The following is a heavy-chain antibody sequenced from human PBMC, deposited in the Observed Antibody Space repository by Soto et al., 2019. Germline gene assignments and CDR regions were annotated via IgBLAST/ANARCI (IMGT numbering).Heavy chain of an antibody. J-gene: IGHJ6*02. CDR1: GGSITSGGYY. Sequence: QVQLQESGPGLVKPSQTLSLTCTVSGGSITSGGYYWSWIRQHTGKGLEWIGYTYYSGSTYYNPSLESRVTISIDTSKNQCSLKLNSVTAADTAVYYCARGLAYCGGDCSSTYGMDVWGQGTTVTVSS. V-gene: IGHV4-31*03. CDR2: TYYSGST. CDR3: ARGLAYCGGDCSSTYGMDV. D-gene: IGHD2-21*01.